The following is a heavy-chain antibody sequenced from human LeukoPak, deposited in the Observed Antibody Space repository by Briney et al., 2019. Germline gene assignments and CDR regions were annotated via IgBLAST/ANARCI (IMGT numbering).Heavy chain of an antibody. CDR2: LSPSGGIT. D-gene: IGHD3-10*02. V-gene: IGHV3-23*01. Sequence: QPGGSLRLSCAASGFTFSTYAMSGVRQAPGKGLEWVSALSPSGGITYYEDSVKGRFTISRDNSKNTLYLQMNSLRAEDTAVYYCAKGVNYFVLEYWGQGTLVTISS. J-gene: IGHJ4*02. CDR3: AKGVNYFVLEY. CDR1: GFTFSTYA.